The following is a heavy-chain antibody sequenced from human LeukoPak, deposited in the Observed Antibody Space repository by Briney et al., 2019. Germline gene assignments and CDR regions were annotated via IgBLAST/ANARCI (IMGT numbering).Heavy chain of an antibody. Sequence: SQTLSLTCAISGDNVSSNSATWNWIRQSPSRGLEWLGRTYYRSKWYNDYAVSVKSRMTIIPDTSKNQFSLQLNSVTPDDTALYYCAGDRGVGAAVFFDYWGLGTLVAVSS. CDR3: AGDRGVGAAVFFDY. CDR1: GDNVSSNSAT. V-gene: IGHV6-1*01. CDR2: TYYRSKWYN. D-gene: IGHD6-13*01. J-gene: IGHJ4*02.